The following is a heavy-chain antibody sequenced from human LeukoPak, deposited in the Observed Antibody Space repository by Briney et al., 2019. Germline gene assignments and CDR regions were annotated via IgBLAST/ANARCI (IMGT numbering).Heavy chain of an antibody. V-gene: IGHV3-30*02. D-gene: IGHD2-15*01. CDR2: IRYDGSNK. Sequence: PGGSLRLSCAASGFTFSSYGMHWVRQAPGKGLEWVAFIRYDGSNKYYADSVKGRFTISRDNSKNTLYLQMNSLRAEDTAVSYCANAVRLCSGLKLGYCSGGSCCNFDYWGQGTLVTVSS. CDR1: GFTFSSYG. J-gene: IGHJ4*02. CDR3: ANAVRLCSGLKLGYCSGGSCCNFDY.